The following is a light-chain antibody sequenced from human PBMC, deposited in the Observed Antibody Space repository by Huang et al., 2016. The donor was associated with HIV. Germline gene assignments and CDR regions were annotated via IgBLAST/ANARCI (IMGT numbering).Light chain of an antibody. CDR1: QSLVHSDGNTY. Sequence: DVVMTQSPLFLPVTLGLPASISCRSSQSLVHSDGNTYLTWFQHRPGQSPRRLIYKVSNRDSGVPDRFSGSGSGTDVTLKISRVEAEDLGVYYCMQGTHWPPYTFGQGTKLEIK. J-gene: IGKJ2*01. V-gene: IGKV2-30*02. CDR2: KVS. CDR3: MQGTHWPPYT.